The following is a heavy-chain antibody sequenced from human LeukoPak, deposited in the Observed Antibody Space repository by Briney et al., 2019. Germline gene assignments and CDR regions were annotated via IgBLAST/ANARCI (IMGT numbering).Heavy chain of an antibody. D-gene: IGHD2-15*01. CDR3: ARRGYCSGGSCYSRSWFDP. J-gene: IGHJ5*02. V-gene: IGHV5-51*01. Sequence: GESLKISCKGSGYSFTSYWIGWVRQMPGKGLEWMGIIYPGDSDTRYSPSFQGQVTISADKSISTAYLQWSSLEASDTAMYYCARRGYCSGGSCYSRSWFDPWGRGTLVTVSS. CDR2: IYPGDSDT. CDR1: GYSFTSYW.